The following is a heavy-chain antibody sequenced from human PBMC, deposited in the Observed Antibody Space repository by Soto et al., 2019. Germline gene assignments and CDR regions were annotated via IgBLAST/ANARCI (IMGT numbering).Heavy chain of an antibody. Sequence: EVQLVESGGGLVQPGGSLRLSCAASGFTFRSYWMQWVRQAPGKGLVWVSWINSDGSSTSYADSVKGRFTISRDNAKNTLYLQMNSLRVEDTAVYYCASGGSSLNFDSWGQGTLVTVSS. J-gene: IGHJ4*02. CDR1: GFTFRSYW. V-gene: IGHV3-74*01. D-gene: IGHD6-6*01. CDR2: INSDGSST. CDR3: ASGGSSLNFDS.